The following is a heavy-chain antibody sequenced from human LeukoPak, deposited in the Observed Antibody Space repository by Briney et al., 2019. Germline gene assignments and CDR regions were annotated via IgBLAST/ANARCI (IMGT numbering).Heavy chain of an antibody. CDR3: ARDSGTTGEVKFDP. J-gene: IGHJ5*02. Sequence: SETLSLTCTVSGDSISSYYWSWLRQPPGKGLEWIGSIYYSGSTNYNPSLKSRLTMSVDTSKNQFSLKLSSMTAADTAIYYCARDSGTTGEVKFDPWGQGTLVTVSS. CDR1: GDSISSYY. V-gene: IGHV4-59*12. D-gene: IGHD3-10*01. CDR2: IYYSGST.